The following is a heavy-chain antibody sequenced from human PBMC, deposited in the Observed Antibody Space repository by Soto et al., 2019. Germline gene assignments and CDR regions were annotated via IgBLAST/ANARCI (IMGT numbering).Heavy chain of an antibody. V-gene: IGHV2-5*02. CDR1: GFSLRASEVS. CDR2: IYWDDDK. Sequence: SAPKLVNPTQTLTMTCAFSGFSLRASEVSVSWIRQPPGKALEWLAVIYWDDDKRYSPSLKSRLTITKDTTKQQVVITMTNMDPVATATYSCAHRRSGTFQSWGEGTLVTVSS. J-gene: IGHJ5*02. CDR3: AHRRSGTFQS. D-gene: IGHD3-3*01.